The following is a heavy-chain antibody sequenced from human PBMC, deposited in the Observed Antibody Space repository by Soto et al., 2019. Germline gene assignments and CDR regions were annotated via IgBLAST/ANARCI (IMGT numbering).Heavy chain of an antibody. V-gene: IGHV3-23*01. CDR3: ARGYTNIDQ. D-gene: IGHD5-18*01. J-gene: IGHJ5*02. CDR2: ISGSSGTT. Sequence: GGSLRLSCAASGFTFSSYAMSGVRQAPGKGLEWVSSISGSSGTTYYTDSVKGRFTISRDNSKNTLYLQMNSLRAEDTAEYYCARGYTNIDQWGQGTLVTVSS. CDR1: GFTFSSYA.